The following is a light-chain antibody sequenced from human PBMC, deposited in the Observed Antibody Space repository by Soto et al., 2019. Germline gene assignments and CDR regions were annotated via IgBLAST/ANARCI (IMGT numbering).Light chain of an antibody. V-gene: IGLV2-23*02. CDR2: EVS. J-gene: IGLJ1*01. Sequence: QSALTQPASVSGSPGQSITISCTGTSSDVGSYNLVSWYQQHPGKAPKLMICEVSKRPSGVSNRFSGSKSGNTASLTISGLQAEDEADYYCCSYAGSSTVFVTGTKVTVL. CDR1: SSDVGSYNL. CDR3: CSYAGSSTV.